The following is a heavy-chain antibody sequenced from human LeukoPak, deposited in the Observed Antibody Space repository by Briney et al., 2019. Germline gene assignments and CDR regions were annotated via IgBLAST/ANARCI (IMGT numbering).Heavy chain of an antibody. Sequence: SETLCLSCTVSGVSISSYYWSWIRQPPGRGLEWIGYIYYSGSTNYNPSLKSRVTISVDTSKNQFSLRLSSVTAADTAVYYCARYSSSSGYFDYWGQGTLVTVSS. CDR1: GVSISSYY. CDR3: ARYSSSSGYFDY. D-gene: IGHD6-6*01. V-gene: IGHV4-59*01. J-gene: IGHJ4*02. CDR2: IYYSGST.